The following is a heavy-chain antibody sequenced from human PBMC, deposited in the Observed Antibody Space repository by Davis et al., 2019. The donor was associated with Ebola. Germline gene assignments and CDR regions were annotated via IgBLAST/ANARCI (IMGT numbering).Heavy chain of an antibody. Sequence: SVKVSCKASGGTFSSYAISWVRQAPGQGLEWMGRIIPILGIANYAQKFQGRVTITADESTSTAYMELSSLRSEDTAVYYCARGAYYYYYGMDVWGQGTTVTVSS. CDR3: ARGAYYYYYGMDV. CDR1: GGTFSSYA. V-gene: IGHV1-69*04. J-gene: IGHJ6*02. CDR2: IIPILGIA.